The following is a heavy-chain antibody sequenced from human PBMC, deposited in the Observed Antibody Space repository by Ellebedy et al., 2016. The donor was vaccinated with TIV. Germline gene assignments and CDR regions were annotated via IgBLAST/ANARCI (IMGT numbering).Heavy chain of an antibody. J-gene: IGHJ3*01. CDR1: GFTSNMFA. V-gene: IGHV3-23*01. CDR3: AKFQGGTFDV. CDR2: INGGGGNT. Sequence: PGGSLRLSCVASGFTSNMFALSWVRQAPGKGLEWVSAINGGGGNTYNADSVEGRFTISRDNSKHTLYLQMNSLRVEDTAVYYCAKFQGGTFDVWGQGTMVTVSS.